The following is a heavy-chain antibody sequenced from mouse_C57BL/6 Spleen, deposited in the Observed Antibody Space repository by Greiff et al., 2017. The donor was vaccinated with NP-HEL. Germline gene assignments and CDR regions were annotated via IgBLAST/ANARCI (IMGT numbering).Heavy chain of an antibody. Sequence: EVQLQQSGPELVKPGASVKISCKASGYTFTDYYMNWVKQSHGKSLEWIGDINPNNGGTSYNQKFKGKATLTVDKSSSTAYMELRSLTSEDSAVYYCLRYLWSFDVWGTGTTVTVSS. V-gene: IGHV1-26*01. CDR1: GYTFTDYY. CDR2: INPNNGGT. D-gene: IGHD1-1*01. J-gene: IGHJ1*03. CDR3: LRYLWSFDV.